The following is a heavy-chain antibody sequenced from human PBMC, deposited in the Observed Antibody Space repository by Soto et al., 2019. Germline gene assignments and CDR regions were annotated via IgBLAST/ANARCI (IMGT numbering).Heavy chain of an antibody. D-gene: IGHD3-9*01. Sequence: PSETLSLTCTFSGFSISSYYWSLIRQPPGKGLEWIGYIYYSGSTNYNPSLKSRVTISVDTSKNQFSLKLSSVTAADTAVYYCARGKLRYFDWLLPDFDYWGQGTLVTVS. J-gene: IGHJ4*02. V-gene: IGHV4-59*08. CDR2: IYYSGST. CDR1: GFSISSYY. CDR3: ARGKLRYFDWLLPDFDY.